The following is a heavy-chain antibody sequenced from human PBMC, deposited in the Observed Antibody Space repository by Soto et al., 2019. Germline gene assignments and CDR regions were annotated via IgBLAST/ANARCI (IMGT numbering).Heavy chain of an antibody. V-gene: IGHV4-59*08. CDR1: SGSISSYY. Sequence: QVQLQESGPGLVKPSETLSLTCTVSSGSISSYYWSWIRQPPGKGLEWIGYIFYGGSTNYNPSLKSRVTMSVDTSKNEFSLKLSSVTAADTAVYYCARHWRDGDNHRHLDYWGQGTLVTVSS. J-gene: IGHJ4*02. CDR3: ARHWRDGDNHRHLDY. CDR2: IFYGGST.